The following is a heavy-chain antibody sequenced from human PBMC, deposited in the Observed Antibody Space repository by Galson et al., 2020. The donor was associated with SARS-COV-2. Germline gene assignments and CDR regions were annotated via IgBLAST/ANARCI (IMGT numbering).Heavy chain of an antibody. J-gene: IGHJ6*02. CDR3: ARVVVEYHYYYGMDV. Sequence: GESLKISCAASGFTFSSYAMHWVRQAPGKGLEWVAVISYDGSNKYYADSVKGRFTISRDNSKNTLYLQMNSLRAEDTAVYYCARVVVEYHYYYGMDVWGQGTTVTVSS. CDR1: GFTFSSYA. CDR2: ISYDGSNK. V-gene: IGHV3-30-3*01. D-gene: IGHD3-22*01.